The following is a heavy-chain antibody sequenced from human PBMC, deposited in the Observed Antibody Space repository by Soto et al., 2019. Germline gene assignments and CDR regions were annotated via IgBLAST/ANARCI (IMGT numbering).Heavy chain of an antibody. D-gene: IGHD1-26*01. Sequence: GSVKVSCKASGYTFTSYDITWVRQAAGQGLEWMGSMNPNSGNTGYAQKFQGRVTMTRNTSISTAYMELSSLRSEDTAVYYCARGPGYSGSYDLDYWGQGTLVTVSS. J-gene: IGHJ4*02. CDR3: ARGPGYSGSYDLDY. CDR2: MNPNSGNT. V-gene: IGHV1-8*01. CDR1: GYTFTSYD.